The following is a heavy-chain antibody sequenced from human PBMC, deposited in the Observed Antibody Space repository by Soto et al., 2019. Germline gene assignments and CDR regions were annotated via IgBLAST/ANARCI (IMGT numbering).Heavy chain of an antibody. Sequence: SETLSLTCTVSGGSISSSGYYWSWIRQHPGKGLEWIGYIYYSGSTYYNPSLKSRVTISVDTSKNQFSLKLSSVTAADTAVYYCARSLDGGHDYWGQGTLVTVSS. CDR3: ARSLDGGHDY. CDR1: GGSISSSGYY. CDR2: IYYSGST. V-gene: IGHV4-31*03. J-gene: IGHJ4*02. D-gene: IGHD2-15*01.